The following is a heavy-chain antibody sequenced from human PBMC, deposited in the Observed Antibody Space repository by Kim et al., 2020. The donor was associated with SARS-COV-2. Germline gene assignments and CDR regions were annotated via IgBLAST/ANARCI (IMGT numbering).Heavy chain of an antibody. J-gene: IGHJ3*02. D-gene: IGHD3-10*01. Sequence: GGSLRLSCAASGFTFSSYDMHWVRQATGKGLEWVSAIGTAGDTYYPGSVKGRFTISRENAKNSLYLQMNSLRAGDTAVYYCARGNMVRGVKRAFDIWGQGTMVTVSS. CDR3: ARGNMVRGVKRAFDI. CDR1: GFTFSSYD. CDR2: IGTAGDT. V-gene: IGHV3-13*01.